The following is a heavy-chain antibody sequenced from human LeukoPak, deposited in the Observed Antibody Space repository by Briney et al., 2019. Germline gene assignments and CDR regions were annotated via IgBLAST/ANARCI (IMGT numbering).Heavy chain of an antibody. V-gene: IGHV4-61*02. CDR1: GGSISSGNYY. CDR2: IYTTGST. J-gene: IGHJ4*02. D-gene: IGHD1-26*01. CDR3: VKSGGYGLIDY. Sequence: PSETLSLTCTVSGGSISSGNYYWSWIRQPAGKGLEWIGRIYTTGSTNFNPSLQSRVTISIDTSKNQFSLRLNSVTAADTAMYYCVKSGGYGLIDYWGQGTLVTVSS.